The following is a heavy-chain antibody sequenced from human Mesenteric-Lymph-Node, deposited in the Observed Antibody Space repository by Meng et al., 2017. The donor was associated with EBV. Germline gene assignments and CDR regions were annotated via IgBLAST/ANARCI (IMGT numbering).Heavy chain of an antibody. D-gene: IGHD5-24*01. V-gene: IGHV1-8*01. J-gene: IGHJ4*02. CDR2: MNPNSGAT. CDR3: SRDSIYNGQDS. CDR1: GYTFTSYD. Sequence: VHPVRPGAEVTKPGASVKVSCKASGYTFTSYDINWVRQATGQGLEWMGWMNPNSGATGSTQKFQGRVTMTRNTSISTAYMELNSLTSEDTAVYYCSRDSIYNGQDSWGQGTLVTVSS.